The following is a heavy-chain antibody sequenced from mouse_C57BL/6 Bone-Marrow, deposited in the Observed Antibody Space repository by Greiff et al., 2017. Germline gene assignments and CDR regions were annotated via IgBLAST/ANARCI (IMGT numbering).Heavy chain of an antibody. Sequence: VKLQQSGAELVRPGASVKLSCKASGYTFTDYYINWVKQRPGQGLEGIARFYPGSGNTYYNEKFKGKATLTAEKSSSTAYMQLSSLTSEDSAVYFCARPLGVMDYWGQGTSVTVSS. CDR1: GYTFTDYY. CDR3: ARPLGVMDY. D-gene: IGHD3-3*01. V-gene: IGHV1-76*01. J-gene: IGHJ4*01. CDR2: FYPGSGNT.